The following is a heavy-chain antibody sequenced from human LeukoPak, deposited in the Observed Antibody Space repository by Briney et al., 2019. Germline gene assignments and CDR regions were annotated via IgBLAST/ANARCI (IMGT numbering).Heavy chain of an antibody. V-gene: IGHV7-4-1*02. CDR1: GYTFTGYY. CDR3: ARIVGYSYGYRIPKSGIDY. J-gene: IGHJ4*02. CDR2: INTNTGNP. Sequence: GASVKVSCKASGYTFTGYYMHWVRQAPGQGLEWMGWINTNTGNPTYAQGFTGRFVFSLDTSVSTAYLQISSLKAEDTAVYYCARIVGYSYGYRIPKSGIDYWGQGTLVTVSS. D-gene: IGHD5-18*01.